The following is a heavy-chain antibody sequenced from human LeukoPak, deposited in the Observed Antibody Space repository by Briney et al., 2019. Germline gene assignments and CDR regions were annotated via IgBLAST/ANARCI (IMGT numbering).Heavy chain of an antibody. V-gene: IGHV3-30*02. CDR1: GFSFSSYG. D-gene: IGHD4-17*01. CDR2: IRYDGNNK. J-gene: IGHJ3*01. CDR3: AKGYGDLVAFDV. Sequence: GGSLRLSCAASGFSFSSYGMDWVRQAPGKGLEWAAFIRYDGNNKDYADSVKGRFIISRDNSKNTLYLQMNSLRVEDTAVYYCAKGYGDLVAFDVWGQGTMVTVSS.